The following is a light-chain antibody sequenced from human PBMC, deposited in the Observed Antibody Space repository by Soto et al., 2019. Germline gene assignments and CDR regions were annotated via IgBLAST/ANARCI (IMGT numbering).Light chain of an antibody. CDR3: AALDDSLIGPHVL. Sequence: QSVLTQPPSASGTPGQRVTISCSGSSSNIGSNTVNWYQQLPGAAPKLLIYSDIERPSGVPDRFSGSKSGTSASLAISGLQSEDEADYYCAALDDSLIGPHVLFGGGTKLTVL. J-gene: IGLJ2*01. CDR1: SSNIGSNT. CDR2: SDI. V-gene: IGLV1-44*01.